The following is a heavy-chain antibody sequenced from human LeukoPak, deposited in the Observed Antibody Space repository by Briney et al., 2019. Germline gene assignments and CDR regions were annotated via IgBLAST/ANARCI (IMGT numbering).Heavy chain of an antibody. CDR1: GFTFTGHT. CDR3: AKDPNPFFDFWSGYK. J-gene: IGHJ4*02. CDR2: IGGRDDRT. V-gene: IGHV3-23*01. D-gene: IGHD3-3*01. Sequence: GGSLRLSCAASGFTFTGHTMTWLRQAPGKGLEWVSIIGGRDDRTYYADSVKGRFTISRDNSKNILYLQMNSLRAEDTAVYYCAKDPNPFFDFWSGYKWGQGTLVTVSS.